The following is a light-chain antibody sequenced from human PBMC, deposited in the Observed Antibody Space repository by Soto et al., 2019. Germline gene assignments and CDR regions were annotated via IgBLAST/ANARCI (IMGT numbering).Light chain of an antibody. CDR1: SSQFGAGYD. CDR2: GNS. J-gene: IGLJ1*01. V-gene: IGLV1-40*01. Sequence: QSVVTPPPPVSGAPGQRGTLSCTGSSSQFGAGYDVHWYQQLPGTAPKLLIYGNSNRPSGVPDRFSGSKSGTSASLAITGLQAEDEADYYCQSYDSSLSGYVFGTGTKVTVL. CDR3: QSYDSSLSGYV.